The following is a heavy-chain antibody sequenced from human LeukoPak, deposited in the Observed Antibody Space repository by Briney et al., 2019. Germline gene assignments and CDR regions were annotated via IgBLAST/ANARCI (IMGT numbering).Heavy chain of an antibody. D-gene: IGHD3-22*01. CDR3: ARGAYYYED. Sequence: GGSLRLSCAASGFTVSRFDIHWVRQGTRKGLEWVSGIGIAGDTYYPDSVKGRFTISRENAKNSMYLQMNSLRVEDTAVYYCARGAYYYEDWGQGTLDTVSS. CDR1: GFTVSRFD. CDR2: IGIAGDT. J-gene: IGHJ4*02. V-gene: IGHV3-13*01.